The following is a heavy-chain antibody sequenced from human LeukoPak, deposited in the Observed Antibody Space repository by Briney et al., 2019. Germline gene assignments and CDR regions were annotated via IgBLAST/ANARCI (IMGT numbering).Heavy chain of an antibody. CDR3: ARHRGSSSEFDP. CDR1: GGSISSNNYY. D-gene: IGHD6-6*01. J-gene: IGHJ5*02. Sequence: SETLSLTCTVSGGSISSNNYYWGWMRQPPGKGLEWIGHIYYDGRTYYNPSLKSRVTMSVDTSKNQFSLKVSSVTAADTAVYYCARHRGSSSEFDPWGQGTLVTVSS. V-gene: IGHV4-39*01. CDR2: IYYDGRT.